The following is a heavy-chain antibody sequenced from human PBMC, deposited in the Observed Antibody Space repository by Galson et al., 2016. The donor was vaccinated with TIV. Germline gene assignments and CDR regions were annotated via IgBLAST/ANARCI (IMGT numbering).Heavy chain of an antibody. Sequence: SLRLSCAASGVIVSNNYMSWVRQAPGKGLEWISVIYTNGRTFYADSVKGRFTISRDSSKNILYLQMNSLRPEDTALYYCARQNDYLYYFNYWGQGTLVTVSS. J-gene: IGHJ4*02. CDR2: IYTNGRT. CDR1: GVIVSNNY. V-gene: IGHV3-53*05. D-gene: IGHD4/OR15-4a*01. CDR3: ARQNDYLYYFNY.